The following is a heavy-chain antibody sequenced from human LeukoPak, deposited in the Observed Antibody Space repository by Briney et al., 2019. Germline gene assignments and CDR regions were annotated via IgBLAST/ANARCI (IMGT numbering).Heavy chain of an antibody. D-gene: IGHD2-21*02. CDR3: ARESGGDWGYFDD. CDR1: GFTFSTYA. CDR2: TTQSGESS. V-gene: IGHV3-23*01. Sequence: GGSLRLSCAASGFTFSTYAMSWVRQAPGMGLEWVTSTTQSGESSGYADSVKGRFTISRDNSKNTLFLQMDSLRVEDTAIYYCARESGGDWGYFDDWGQGTLVTISS. J-gene: IGHJ4*02.